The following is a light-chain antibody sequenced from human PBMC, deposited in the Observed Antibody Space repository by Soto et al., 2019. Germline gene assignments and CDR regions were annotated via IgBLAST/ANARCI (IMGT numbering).Light chain of an antibody. J-gene: IGKJ2*02. CDR2: LGS. CDR1: QSLLHSNGYNY. CDR3: MQALQTPRT. Sequence: IVMTQSPLSLPVTPGEPASISCRPSQSLLHSNGYNYLDWYLQKTGQSPQLLIYLGSNRASGVPDRFSGSGSGTDFTLKISRVEAEDVGVYYCMQALQTPRTFGQGTKLEIK. V-gene: IGKV2-28*01.